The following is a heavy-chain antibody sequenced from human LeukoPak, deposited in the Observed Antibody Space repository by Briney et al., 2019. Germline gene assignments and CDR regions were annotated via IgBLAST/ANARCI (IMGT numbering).Heavy chain of an antibody. CDR1: GFAFSSYA. J-gene: IGHJ4*02. V-gene: IGHV3-23*01. CDR2: ISGSGGST. CDR3: ARVKRPYYYDSSGYYFDY. D-gene: IGHD3-22*01. Sequence: GGSLRLSCAASGFAFSSYAMSWVRQAPGKGLEWVSAISGSGGSTYYADSVKGRFTISRDNSKNTLYLQMNSLRAEDTAVYYCARVKRPYYYDSSGYYFDYWGQGTLVTVSS.